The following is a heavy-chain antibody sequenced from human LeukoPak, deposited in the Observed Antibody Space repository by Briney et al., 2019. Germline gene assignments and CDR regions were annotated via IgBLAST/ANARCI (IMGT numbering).Heavy chain of an antibody. J-gene: IGHJ3*02. Sequence: SETLSLTCTVSGGSISSYYWSRIRQPPGKGLEWIGYIYYSGSTNYNPSLKSRVTISVDTSKNQFSLKLSSVTAADTAVYYCASWSSLDAFDIWGQGTMVTVSS. CDR3: ASWSSLDAFDI. CDR1: GGSISSYY. V-gene: IGHV4-59*01. D-gene: IGHD3-3*01. CDR2: IYYSGST.